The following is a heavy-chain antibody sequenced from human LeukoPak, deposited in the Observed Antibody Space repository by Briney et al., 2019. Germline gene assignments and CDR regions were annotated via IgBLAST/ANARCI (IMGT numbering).Heavy chain of an antibody. CDR2: IWYDGSNK. CDR1: GFTFSSYG. Sequence: GGSLRLSCAASGFTFSSYGMHWVRQAPGKGLGWVAVIWYDGSNKYYADSVKGRFTISRDNSKNTLYLQMNSLRAEDTAVYYCAKDYSGYDLFDYWGQGTLVTVSS. D-gene: IGHD5-12*01. CDR3: AKDYSGYDLFDY. V-gene: IGHV3-33*06. J-gene: IGHJ4*02.